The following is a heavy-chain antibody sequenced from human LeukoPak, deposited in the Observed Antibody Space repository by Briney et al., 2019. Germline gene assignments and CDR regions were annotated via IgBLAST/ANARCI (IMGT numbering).Heavy chain of an antibody. Sequence: SETLSLTCAVYGGSFSGYNWSWIRQPPGKGLEWIGEINHRASTNYNPSFKSRVTISVDTSKNQFSLKLSSVTAADTAVYYCAGSIIVATEGNWFDPWGQGTLVTVSS. CDR3: AGSIIVATEGNWFDP. D-gene: IGHD5-12*01. CDR1: GGSFSGYN. V-gene: IGHV4-34*01. J-gene: IGHJ5*02. CDR2: INHRAST.